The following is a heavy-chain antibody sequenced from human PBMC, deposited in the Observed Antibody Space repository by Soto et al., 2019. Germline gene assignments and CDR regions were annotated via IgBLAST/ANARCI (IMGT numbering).Heavy chain of an antibody. CDR2: IKQDGSEK. D-gene: IGHD2-8*01. V-gene: IGHV3-7*01. CDR3: ARDEGYCTNGVCFFPPHYYYYYMDV. J-gene: IGHJ6*03. Sequence: EVQLVESGGGLVQPGGSLRLSCAASGFTFSSYWMSWVRQAPGKGLEWVANIKQDGSEKYYVDSVKGRFTISRDNAKNSLYLQMNSLRVEDTAVYYCARDEGYCTNGVCFFPPHYYYYYMDVWGKGTTVTVSS. CDR1: GFTFSSYW.